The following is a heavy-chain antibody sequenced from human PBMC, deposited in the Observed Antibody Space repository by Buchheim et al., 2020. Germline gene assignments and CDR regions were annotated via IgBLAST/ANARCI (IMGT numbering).Heavy chain of an antibody. J-gene: IGHJ6*02. CDR3: ASLGTGTTYYYYYGMDV. Sequence: EVQLLESGGGLVQPGGSLRLSCAASGFTFSSYAMSWVRQAPGKGLEWVSAISGSGGSTYYADSVKGRFTISRDNSKNTQYLQMNSLRAEDTAVYYCASLGTGTTYYYYYGMDVWGQGTT. CDR2: ISGSGGST. V-gene: IGHV3-23*01. D-gene: IGHD1-7*01. CDR1: GFTFSSYA.